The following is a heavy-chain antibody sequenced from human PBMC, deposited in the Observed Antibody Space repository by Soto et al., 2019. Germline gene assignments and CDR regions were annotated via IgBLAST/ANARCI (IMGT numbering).Heavy chain of an antibody. V-gene: IGHV1-69*13. CDR2: IIPIFRTS. J-gene: IGHJ5*01. D-gene: IGHD6-19*01. Sequence: SVKVSCKASGGTFSNYAISWVRQAPGQGLEWMGGIIPIFRTSKYAQKFQGRVMIIADESRNTAYMELSSLRSDDTAVYFCAXDPAGHSSGWPGRSFDSWGQGTLVTVSS. CDR1: GGTFSNYA. CDR3: AXDPAGHSSGWPGRSFDS.